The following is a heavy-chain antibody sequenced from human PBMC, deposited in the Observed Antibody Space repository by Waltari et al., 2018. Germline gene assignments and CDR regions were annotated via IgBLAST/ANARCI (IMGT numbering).Heavy chain of an antibody. CDR3: ARAGWNYVRYYYYGMDV. V-gene: IGHV1-69*09. J-gene: IGHJ6*02. Sequence: QVQLVQSGAEVKKPGSSVKVSCKASGGTFSSYALSWVRQAPGQGLEWMGRIIPILGIANYAQKFQGRVTITADKSTSTAYMELSSLRSEDTAVYYCARAGWNYVRYYYYGMDVWGQGTTVTVSS. CDR1: GGTFSSYA. D-gene: IGHD1-7*01. CDR2: IIPILGIA.